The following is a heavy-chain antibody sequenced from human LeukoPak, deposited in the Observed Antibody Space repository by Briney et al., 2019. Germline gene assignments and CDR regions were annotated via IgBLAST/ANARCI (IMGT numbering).Heavy chain of an antibody. CDR2: ISAYNGNT. D-gene: IGHD3-10*01. V-gene: IGHV1-18*01. CDR1: GYTFTIYG. Sequence: ASVTVSFTASGYTFTIYGISWVRQAPGQGLGWMGWISAYNGNTNYAQKLQGRVTMTTDTSTSTAYMELRSLRSDDTAVYYCAVYGSGSSYYFDYWGQGTLVTVSS. J-gene: IGHJ4*02. CDR3: AVYGSGSSYYFDY.